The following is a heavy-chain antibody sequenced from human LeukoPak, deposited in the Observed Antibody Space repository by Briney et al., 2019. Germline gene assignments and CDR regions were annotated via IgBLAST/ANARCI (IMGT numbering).Heavy chain of an antibody. J-gene: IGHJ4*02. CDR1: GGSFSGYY. CDR3: ARNYDFWSGYYPVY. V-gene: IGHV3-48*01. D-gene: IGHD3-3*01. CDR2: ISSSSSTI. Sequence: ETLSLTCAVYGGSFSGYYWSWVRQAPGKGLEWVSYISSSSSTIYYADSVKGRFTISRDNAKNSLYLQMNSLRAEDTAVYYCARNYDFWSGYYPVYWGQGTLVTVSS.